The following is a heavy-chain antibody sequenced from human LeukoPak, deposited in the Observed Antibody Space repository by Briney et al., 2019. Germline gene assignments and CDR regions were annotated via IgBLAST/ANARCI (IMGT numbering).Heavy chain of an antibody. CDR1: GGSISSYY. CDR3: ASSAQGYYDSSGFNWFDP. J-gene: IGHJ5*02. V-gene: IGHV4-59*01. Sequence: SETLSLTCTVSGGSISSYYWSWIRQPPGKGLEWIGYIYYSGSTNYNPSLKSRVTISVDTSKNQFSLKLSSVTAADTAVYYCASSAQGYYDSSGFNWFDPWGQGTLVTVSS. CDR2: IYYSGST. D-gene: IGHD3-22*01.